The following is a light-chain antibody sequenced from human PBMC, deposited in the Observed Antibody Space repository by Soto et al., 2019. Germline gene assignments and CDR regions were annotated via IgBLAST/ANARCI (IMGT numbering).Light chain of an antibody. CDR1: QSISSY. J-gene: IGKJ4*01. CDR2: AAS. V-gene: IGKV1-39*01. Sequence: DIPMTQSPSSLSASVGDIVTINCRASQSISSYLNWYQQKPGKAPKLLIYAASSLQSGVPSRFSGSGSGTDFTLTISSLQPEDVATYYCQQSYSTPLTLGGGTKVDI. CDR3: QQSYSTPLT.